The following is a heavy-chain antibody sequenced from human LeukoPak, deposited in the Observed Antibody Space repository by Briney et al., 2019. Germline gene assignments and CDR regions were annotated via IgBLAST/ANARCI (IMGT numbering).Heavy chain of an antibody. CDR1: GGSISSSSYY. D-gene: IGHD3-10*01. J-gene: IGHJ3*02. V-gene: IGHV4-39*07. CDR3: AKDLKWFGDISGAFDI. Sequence: PSETLSLTCTVSGGSISSSSYYWGWIRQPPGKGLEWIGSIYYSGSTYYNPSLKSRVTISVDTSKNQFSLKLSSVTAADTAVYYCAKDLKWFGDISGAFDIWGQGTMVTVSS. CDR2: IYYSGST.